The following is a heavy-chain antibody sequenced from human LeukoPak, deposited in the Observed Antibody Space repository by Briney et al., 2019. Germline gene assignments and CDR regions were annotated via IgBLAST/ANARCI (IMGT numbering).Heavy chain of an antibody. V-gene: IGHV4-34*01. J-gene: IGHJ2*01. CDR3: ARISRYRSGWFPWYLDL. Sequence: PSETLSLTCAVYGGSLSGYYWSWIRQPPGKGLEWIGEINHSGSTKYNSSLKSRVTISVDTSKNQFSLKLSSVTAADTAVYYCARISRYRSGWFPWYLDLSGRGTLVTVSS. D-gene: IGHD6-19*01. CDR1: GGSLSGYY. CDR2: INHSGST.